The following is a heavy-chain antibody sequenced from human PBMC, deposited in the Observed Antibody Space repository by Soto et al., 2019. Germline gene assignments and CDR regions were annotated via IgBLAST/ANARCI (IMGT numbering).Heavy chain of an antibody. CDR3: XXXXXXXXXXAXXXXXXXXDV. CDR2: ISYDGSNK. V-gene: IGHV3-30*03. Sequence: QVQLVESGGGVVQPGRSLRLSCAASGFTFSSYGMHWVRQXPGXXXEWVXXISYDGSNKYYADSVKGRFTISRDNSKXTXXXXXXXXXXXXXXXXXXXXXXXXXXXXAXXXXXXXXDVWGQGTTVTVSS. J-gene: IGHJ6*02. CDR1: GFTFSSYG.